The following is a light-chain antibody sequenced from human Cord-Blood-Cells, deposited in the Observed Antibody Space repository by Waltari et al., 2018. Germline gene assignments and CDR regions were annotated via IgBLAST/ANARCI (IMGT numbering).Light chain of an antibody. CDR2: DVS. Sequence: QSALTQPRSVSGSPGPSVTISCTGTSSDVGGSNYVSWYPQHPGKAPKLMIYDVSKRPSGVPDRFSGSKSGNTASLTISGLQAEDEADYYCCSYAGSYTVVFGGGTKLTVL. V-gene: IGLV2-11*01. J-gene: IGLJ2*01. CDR3: CSYAGSYTVV. CDR1: SSDVGGSNY.